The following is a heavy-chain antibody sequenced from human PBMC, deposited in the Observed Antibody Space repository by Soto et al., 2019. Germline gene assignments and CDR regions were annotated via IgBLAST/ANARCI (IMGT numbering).Heavy chain of an antibody. V-gene: IGHV1-69*01. J-gene: IGHJ6*02. CDR3: ARDLHDYDFWSGYPNPLYYYGMDV. Sequence: QVQLVQSGAEVKKPGSSVKVSCKASGGTFSSYAISWVRQAPGQGLEWMGGIIPIFGTANYAQKFQGRVTITADESTSTAYMELSSLRSEDTAVYYCARDLHDYDFWSGYPNPLYYYGMDVWGQGTTVTVSS. CDR1: GGTFSSYA. CDR2: IIPIFGTA. D-gene: IGHD3-3*01.